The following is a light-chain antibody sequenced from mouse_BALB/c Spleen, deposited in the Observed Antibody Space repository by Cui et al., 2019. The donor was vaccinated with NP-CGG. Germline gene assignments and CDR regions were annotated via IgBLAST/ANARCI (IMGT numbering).Light chain of an antibody. CDR2: GTT. CDR1: TGAVTTSNY. J-gene: IGLJ1*01. CDR3: AQWKGTNWV. V-gene: IGLV1*01. Sequence: QAAATQESALTTSPGETVTLTCRSSTGAVTTSNYANWVQEKPDHLFTGLIGGTTTRAPVVPAEFSGSRFGEKAAPPTQGERTEKREFFFFAQWKGTNWVFGGGTKLTVL.